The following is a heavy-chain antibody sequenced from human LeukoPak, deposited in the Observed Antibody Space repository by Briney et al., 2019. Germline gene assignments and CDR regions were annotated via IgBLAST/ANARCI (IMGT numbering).Heavy chain of an antibody. CDR1: GFTFSSHT. D-gene: IGHD3-10*01. V-gene: IGHV3-23*01. Sequence: GGSLRLSCAASGFTFSSHTMSWVRQAPGKGLEWVAATSLSGGSTYNADSVKGRFTISRDNSKNTLYLQMNSLRAEDTAVYYCAKDEGSGSYLYFDYWGQGTLVTVSS. CDR3: AKDEGSGSYLYFDY. CDR2: TSLSGGST. J-gene: IGHJ4*02.